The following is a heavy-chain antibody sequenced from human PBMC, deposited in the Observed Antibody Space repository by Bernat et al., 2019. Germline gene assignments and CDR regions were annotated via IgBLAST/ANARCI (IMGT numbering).Heavy chain of an antibody. Sequence: EVQLVETGGGLIQPGGSLRLSCAASGFTVSNNYMSWVRQAPGKGLEWVSVVYPSGITYYADSVKGRFTLSRDNSKNILSLQMNNLRAEDTAVYYCARATSSYLPSDYWGQGTLVTVSS. CDR3: ARATSSYLPSDY. D-gene: IGHD6-6*01. CDR1: GFTVSNNY. V-gene: IGHV3-53*02. CDR2: VYPSGIT. J-gene: IGHJ4*02.